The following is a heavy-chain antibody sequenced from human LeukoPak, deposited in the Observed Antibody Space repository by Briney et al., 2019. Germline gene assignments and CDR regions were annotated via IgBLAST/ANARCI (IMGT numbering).Heavy chain of an antibody. CDR3: ARGSGLYCSSTSCPYNY. D-gene: IGHD2-2*01. Sequence: SETLSLTCAVYGGSFSGYYWSWIRQPPGKGLEWIGEVNHSGGTNYNPYLKSRVTISVDTSKNQFSLKLSSVTAADTAVYYCARGSGLYCSSTSCPYNYWGQGTLVAVSS. CDR2: VNHSGGT. CDR1: GGSFSGYY. V-gene: IGHV4-34*01. J-gene: IGHJ4*02.